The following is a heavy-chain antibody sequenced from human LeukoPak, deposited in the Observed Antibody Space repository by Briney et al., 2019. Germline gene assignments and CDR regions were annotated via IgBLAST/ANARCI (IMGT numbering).Heavy chain of an antibody. CDR3: TREGRNYGSAQQAFDI. CDR1: GGSITTNW. J-gene: IGHJ3*02. V-gene: IGHV4-4*02. D-gene: IGHD2-15*01. CDR2: THHTGMS. Sequence: SETLSLTCTVSGGSITTNWYNWVRQPPGKGLEWIGETHHTGMSNYNPSLKTRATILVDTSKNQLSLILSSVTAADTAIYYCTREGRNYGSAQQAFDIWGQGTLITVSA.